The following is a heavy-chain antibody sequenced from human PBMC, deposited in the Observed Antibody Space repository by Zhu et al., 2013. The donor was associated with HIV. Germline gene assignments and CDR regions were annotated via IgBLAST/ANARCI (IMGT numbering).Heavy chain of an antibody. D-gene: IGHD4-4*01. J-gene: IGHJ6*02. Sequence: QVQLVQSGAEVKKPGSSVKVSCKASGGTFSSYAISWVRQAPGQGLEWMGGIIPIFGTANYAQKFQGRVTITADESTSTAYMELSSLRSEDTAVYYCASRMTTVTTVVYYGMDVWGQGTTVTVSS. CDR2: IIPIFGTA. CDR3: ASRMTTVTTVVYYGMDV. V-gene: IGHV1-69*01. CDR1: GGTFSSYA.